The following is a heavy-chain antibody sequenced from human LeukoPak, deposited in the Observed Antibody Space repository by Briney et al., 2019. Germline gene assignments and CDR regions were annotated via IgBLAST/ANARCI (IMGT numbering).Heavy chain of an antibody. V-gene: IGHV4-39*01. Sequence: SETLSLTCTVSGGSISSSSYYWGWIRQPPGKGLEWIGSIYYSGTTSYNPSLKSRVTISVDTSKNQFSLKLSSVTAADTAVYYCARPLHSGYYCGYDSWGQGTLVTVSS. D-gene: IGHD1-26*01. J-gene: IGHJ4*02. CDR1: GGSISSSSYY. CDR3: ARPLHSGYYCGYDS. CDR2: IYYSGTT.